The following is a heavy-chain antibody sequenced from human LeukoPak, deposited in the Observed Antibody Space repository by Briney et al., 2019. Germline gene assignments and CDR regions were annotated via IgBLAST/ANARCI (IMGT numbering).Heavy chain of an antibody. CDR3: AIVRSGDYRIDAFDI. CDR2: INHSGST. Sequence: NPSETLSLTCAVYGGSFSGYHWSWIRQPPGKGLEWIGEINHSGSTNYNPSLKSRVTLSVDTSKNQFSLKLSSVTAADTGVYYCAIVRSGDYRIDAFDIWGQGTMVSVSS. CDR1: GGSFSGYH. J-gene: IGHJ3*02. D-gene: IGHD3-22*01. V-gene: IGHV4-34*01.